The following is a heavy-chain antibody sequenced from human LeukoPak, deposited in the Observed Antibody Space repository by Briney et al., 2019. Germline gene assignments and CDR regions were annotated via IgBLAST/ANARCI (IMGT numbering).Heavy chain of an antibody. J-gene: IGHJ3*02. CDR2: IKQDGSET. D-gene: IGHD1-20*01. V-gene: IGHV3-7*04. Sequence: GGSLRLSCAASGFTFRSYWTTWVRQYPGKGLEWVANIKQDGSETYYADPVKGRFTISRDNAKNSLYLQMNSLRAEDTAVYYCARGPNWNRDAFDIWGQGTMVTVSS. CDR3: ARGPNWNRDAFDI. CDR1: GFTFRSYW.